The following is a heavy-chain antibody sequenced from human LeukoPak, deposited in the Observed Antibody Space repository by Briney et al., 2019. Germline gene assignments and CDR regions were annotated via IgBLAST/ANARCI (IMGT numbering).Heavy chain of an antibody. V-gene: IGHV1-18*01. CDR1: GYTFTSYG. D-gene: IGHD3-10*01. CDR2: INAYNGNT. Sequence: GASVKVSCKASGYTFTSYGINWVRQAPGQGLEWMGWINAYNGNTNYAQKLQGRVTMTTDTSTSTAYMELRSLRSDDTAIYYCVRDFYGSGSYYSFDPWGQGTLVTVSS. J-gene: IGHJ5*02. CDR3: VRDFYGSGSYYSFDP.